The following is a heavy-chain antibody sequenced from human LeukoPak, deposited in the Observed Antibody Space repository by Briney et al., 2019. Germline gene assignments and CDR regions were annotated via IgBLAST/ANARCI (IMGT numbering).Heavy chain of an antibody. V-gene: IGHV3-74*01. CDR2: INHDGSNT. CDR1: GFTFSNFW. D-gene: IGHD3-22*01. J-gene: IGHJ4*02. Sequence: PGGSLGLSCATSGFTFSNFWMHWVRQAPGKGLVWVSRINHDGSNTNYADSVKGRFTLSRDNAENTLYLQMNSLRAEDTAVYYCVRDWGYDSSGYWQKYFDTWGQGTLVTVSS. CDR3: VRDWGYDSSGYWQKYFDT.